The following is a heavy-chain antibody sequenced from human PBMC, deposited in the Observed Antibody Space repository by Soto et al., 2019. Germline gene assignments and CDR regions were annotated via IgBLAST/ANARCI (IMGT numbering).Heavy chain of an antibody. V-gene: IGHV4-34*01. CDR1: GGSFSGYY. CDR3: ARGAKGTMVRGGNLDY. CDR2: INHSGST. Sequence: QVQLQQWGAGLLKPSETLSLTCAVYGGSFSGYYWSWIRQPPGKGLEWIGEINHSGSTNCNPSLKSRVTISVDTSKNQFSLKLSSVTAADTAVYYCARGAKGTMVRGGNLDYWGQGTLVTVSS. D-gene: IGHD3-10*01. J-gene: IGHJ4*02.